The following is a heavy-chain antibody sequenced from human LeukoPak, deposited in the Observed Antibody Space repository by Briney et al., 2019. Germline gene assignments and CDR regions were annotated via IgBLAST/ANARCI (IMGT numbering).Heavy chain of an antibody. Sequence: PGGSLRLSCAASGFTFSSYSMNWVRQAPGKGLEWVSSISTTSRYIYYADSVKGRFTVSRDNAKKSLYLQMNSLRAEDTAVYYCARGNSDYDHDYWGQGTLVTGSS. V-gene: IGHV3-21*01. D-gene: IGHD4-11*01. J-gene: IGHJ4*02. CDR1: GFTFSSYS. CDR3: ARGNSDYDHDY. CDR2: ISTTSRYI.